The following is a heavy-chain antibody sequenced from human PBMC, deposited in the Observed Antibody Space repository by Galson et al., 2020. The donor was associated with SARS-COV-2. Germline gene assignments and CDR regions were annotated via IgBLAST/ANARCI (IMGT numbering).Heavy chain of an antibody. V-gene: IGHV4-34*01. J-gene: IGHJ5*02. CDR2: INHSGST. CDR3: ARGKNNPHVTIVGVVICRFDP. D-gene: IGHD3-3*01. CDR1: GGSFSGYY. Sequence: ETSETLSLTCAVYGGSFSGYYWSWIRQPPGKGLEWNGEINHSGSTNYNPSLTSRVTITVDTSKNQYSLKLSSVTAADTASSYCARGKNNPHVTIVGVVICRFDPWGQGTMVTVAS.